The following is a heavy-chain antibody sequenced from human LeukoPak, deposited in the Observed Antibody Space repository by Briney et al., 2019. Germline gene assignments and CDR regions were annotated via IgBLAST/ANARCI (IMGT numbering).Heavy chain of an antibody. J-gene: IGHJ4*02. Sequence: ASVKVSCKASGYTFSDYYIHWVRQAPGQGLEWMAWINPKSGVTKYAEKFQGRVTMTRDTSISTAYMEMSSLRNGDTAVYYCARDRQWLVLVYWGQGTLVTVSS. V-gene: IGHV1-2*02. CDR2: INPKSGVT. CDR3: ARDRQWLVLVY. D-gene: IGHD6-19*01. CDR1: GYTFSDYY.